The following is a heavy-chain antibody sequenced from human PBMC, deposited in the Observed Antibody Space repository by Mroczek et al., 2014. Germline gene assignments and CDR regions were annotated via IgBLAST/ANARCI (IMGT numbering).Heavy chain of an antibody. V-gene: IGHV3-21*01. CDR3: ARDWDIVVVPAAKVGEFDP. D-gene: IGHD2-2*01. J-gene: IGHJ5*02. CDR2: ISSSSSYI. Sequence: SGGGLVKPGGSLRLSCAASGFTFSSYSMNWVRQAPGKGLEWVSSISSSSSYIYYADSVKGRFTISRDNAKNSLYLQMNSLRAEDTAVYYCARDWDIVVVPAAKVGEFDPWGQGTLVTVSS. CDR1: GFTFSSYS.